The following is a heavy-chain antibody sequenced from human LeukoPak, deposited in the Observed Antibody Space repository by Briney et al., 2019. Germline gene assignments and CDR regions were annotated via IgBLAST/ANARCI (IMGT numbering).Heavy chain of an antibody. D-gene: IGHD1-26*01. CDR2: IRSDGSDT. Sequence: GGSLRLSCAASGFTFSDTWMHWVRQAPGEGLVWVSRIRSDGSDTRYAESVKGRFTISRDNAKNTLYLQLNSLREEDTAVYYCARDYRSGAIDYWGQGTLVTVSS. V-gene: IGHV3-74*01. J-gene: IGHJ4*02. CDR1: GFTFSDTW. CDR3: ARDYRSGAIDY.